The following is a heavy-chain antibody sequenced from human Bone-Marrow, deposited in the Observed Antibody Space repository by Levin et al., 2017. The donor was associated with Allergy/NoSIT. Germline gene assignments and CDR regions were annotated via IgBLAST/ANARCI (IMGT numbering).Heavy chain of an antibody. CDR2: ISYDGSNK. V-gene: IGHV3-30*03. CDR3: ALITVGYYGTDV. J-gene: IGHJ6*02. D-gene: IGHD3-16*01. Sequence: GESLKISCEVSGFPFRNFGMNWVRQAPGKGLEWVASISYDGSNKYYAGSVKGRFTISRDNSNNTLHLQMHSLRAEDAAVYYCALITVGYYGTDVWGQGTTVTVSS. CDR1: GFPFRNFG.